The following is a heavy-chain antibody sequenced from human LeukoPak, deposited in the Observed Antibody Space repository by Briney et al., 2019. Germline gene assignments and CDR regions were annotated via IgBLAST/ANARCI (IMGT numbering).Heavy chain of an antibody. V-gene: IGHV3-9*01. CDR2: ISWNSGSI. J-gene: IGHJ4*02. D-gene: IGHD6-13*01. CDR1: GFTFEDYA. CDR3: AKDIAAAARALDY. Sequence: GGSLRLSCAASGFTFEDYAMHWVRQAPGKGLEWVSGISWNSGSIGYADSVKGRFTISRDNAKNSLYLQMNSLRAEDTALYYCAKDIAAAARALDYWGQGTLVTVSS.